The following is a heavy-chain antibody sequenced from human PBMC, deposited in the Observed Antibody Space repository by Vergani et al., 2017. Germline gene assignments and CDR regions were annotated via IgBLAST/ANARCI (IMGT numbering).Heavy chain of an antibody. CDR1: GGTFSSYA. V-gene: IGHV1-69*01. D-gene: IGHD2-21*02. CDR3: ASPSTAYCGGDCYYRY. J-gene: IGHJ4*02. Sequence: QVQLVQSGAEVKKPGSSVKVSCKASGGTFSSYAISWVRQAPGQGLEWMGGIIPIFGTANYAQKFQGRVTITADESTSTAYMELSSLRSEDTAVFYCASPSTAYCGGDCYYRYWGQGTLVTVSS. CDR2: IIPIFGTA.